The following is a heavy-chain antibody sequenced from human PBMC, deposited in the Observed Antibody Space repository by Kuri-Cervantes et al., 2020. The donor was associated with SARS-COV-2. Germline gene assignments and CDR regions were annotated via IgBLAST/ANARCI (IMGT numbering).Heavy chain of an antibody. CDR3: AKDGTYYDFWSGYLGDRMGDGYYYMDV. J-gene: IGHJ6*03. Sequence: GGSLRLSCAASGFTISSYAMHWVRQAPGKGLEWVAVISYDGSNKYYADSVKGRFTISRDNSKNTLYLQMNSLRAEDTAVYYCAKDGTYYDFWSGYLGDRMGDGYYYMDVWGKGTTVTVSS. CDR1: GFTISSYA. CDR2: ISYDGSNK. D-gene: IGHD3-3*01. V-gene: IGHV3-30-3*01.